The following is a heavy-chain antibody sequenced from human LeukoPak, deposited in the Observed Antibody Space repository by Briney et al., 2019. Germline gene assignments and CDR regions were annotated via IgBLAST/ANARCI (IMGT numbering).Heavy chain of an antibody. D-gene: IGHD3-10*01. J-gene: IGHJ5*02. CDR2: INPNSGGT. CDR1: GCTFTGCY. CDR3: ARPRLAMVRGRANQWWFDP. V-gene: IGHV1-2*02. Sequence: ASVKVSCKASGCTFTGCYMHWVRQAPGQGLEWMGWINPNSGGTNYAQKFQGRVTMTRDTSISTAYMELSRLRSDDTAVYYCARPRLAMVRGRANQWWFDPWGQGTLVTVSS.